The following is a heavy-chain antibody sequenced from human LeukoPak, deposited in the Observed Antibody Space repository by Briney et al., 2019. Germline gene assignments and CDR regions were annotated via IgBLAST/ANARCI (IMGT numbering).Heavy chain of an antibody. D-gene: IGHD6-19*01. CDR3: AREKRVAGSRGGFDP. CDR2: INPNICGT. CDR1: GYTFTGYY. J-gene: IGHJ5*02. V-gene: IGHV1-2*02. Sequence: GASVKVSCKASGYTFTGYYMHWVRQAPGQGLEWMGWINPNICGTNFAQKFQGRVTMTRDTSNSTAYMELSRLSSDDTAVYYCAREKRVAGSRGGFDPWGQGTLVTVSS.